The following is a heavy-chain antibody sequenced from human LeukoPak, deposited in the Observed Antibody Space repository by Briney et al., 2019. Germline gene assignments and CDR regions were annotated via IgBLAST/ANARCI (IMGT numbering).Heavy chain of an antibody. V-gene: IGHV3-30*03. CDR3: ARGASVVAGNDNAFDI. J-gene: IGHJ3*02. D-gene: IGHD6-19*01. Sequence: GGSLRLSCAASGFTFSSYWMHWVRQAPGKGLEWVAVISYDGSNKYYADSVKGRFTISRDNAKKSLYLQMNSLRADDTAVYYCARGASVVAGNDNAFDIWGQGTMVTASS. CDR1: GFTFSSYW. CDR2: ISYDGSNK.